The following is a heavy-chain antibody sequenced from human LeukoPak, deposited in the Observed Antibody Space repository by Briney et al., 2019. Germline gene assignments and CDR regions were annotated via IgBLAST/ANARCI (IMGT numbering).Heavy chain of an antibody. Sequence: GGSLRLSCAASGFTFSSYSMNWVRQAPGKGLEWVSYISTSSTTIYYADSVKGRFTISRDNAKSSLYLQMNSLRAEDTAVYYCARRGYTSGWDYWGQGTLVTVSS. CDR2: ISTSSTTI. CDR3: ARRGYTSGWDY. D-gene: IGHD6-19*01. CDR1: GFTFSSYS. V-gene: IGHV3-48*01. J-gene: IGHJ4*02.